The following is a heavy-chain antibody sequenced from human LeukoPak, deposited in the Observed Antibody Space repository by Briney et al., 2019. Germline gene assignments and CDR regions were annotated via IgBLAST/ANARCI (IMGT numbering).Heavy chain of an antibody. Sequence: ASVEVSCKASGYTFTGYYIHWVRQAPGQGLEWMGWINPNSGVTNSAQNFQGRVTMTRDTSISTAYMELSRLRSDDTAVYYCARESVPAGAFDIWGQGTMVTVSS. CDR2: INPNSGVT. CDR3: ARESVPAGAFDI. V-gene: IGHV1-2*02. CDR1: GYTFTGYY. D-gene: IGHD2-15*01. J-gene: IGHJ3*02.